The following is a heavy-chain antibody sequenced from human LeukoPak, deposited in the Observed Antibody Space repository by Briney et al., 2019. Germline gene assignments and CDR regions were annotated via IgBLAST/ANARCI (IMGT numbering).Heavy chain of an antibody. V-gene: IGHV1-69*04. CDR3: ARGKIRLGYCSGGSCYSSDPQDDY. J-gene: IGHJ4*02. Sequence: ASVKVSCKASGGTFSSYAISWVRQAPGQGLEWMGRIIPILGVANYAQKFQGRVTITADKSTSTAYMELSSLRSEDTAVYYCARGKIRLGYCSGGSCYSSDPQDDYWGQGTLVTVPS. CDR2: IIPILGVA. CDR1: GGTFSSYA. D-gene: IGHD2-15*01.